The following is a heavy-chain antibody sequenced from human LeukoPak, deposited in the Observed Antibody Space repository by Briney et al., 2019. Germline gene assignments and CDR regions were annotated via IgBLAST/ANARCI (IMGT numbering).Heavy chain of an antibody. J-gene: IGHJ4*02. Sequence: PSQTLSLTCTVSGGSISSGGYYWSWIRQPPGKGLEWIGYIYHSGSTYYNPSLKSRVTISVDRSKNQFSLKLSSVTAADTAVYYCAGGANYASFDYWGQGTLVTVSS. D-gene: IGHD5-24*01. CDR3: AGGANYASFDY. V-gene: IGHV4-30-2*01. CDR2: IYHSGST. CDR1: GGSISSGGYY.